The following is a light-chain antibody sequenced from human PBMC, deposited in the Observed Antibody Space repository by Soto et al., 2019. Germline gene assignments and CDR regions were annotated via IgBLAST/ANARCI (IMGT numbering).Light chain of an antibody. Sequence: DIQMTQAPASLSPSVGVRVTITCRASHCISCYLNWYQQKPGKAPKRLSYATSTLQSGVPLRFVGSGSGTDFPLTISSLQPDELATYYCQQSYSTPITFGQGPRLDI. CDR1: HCISCY. CDR2: ATS. CDR3: QQSYSTPIT. J-gene: IGKJ5*01. V-gene: IGKV1-39*01.